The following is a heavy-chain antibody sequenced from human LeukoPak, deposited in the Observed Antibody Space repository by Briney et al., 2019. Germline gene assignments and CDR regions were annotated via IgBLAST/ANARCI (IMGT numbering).Heavy chain of an antibody. CDR2: IKPNGGST. CDR1: GYTFTSYY. V-gene: IGHV1-46*01. D-gene: IGHD5-24*01. CDR3: ARVGDDYNFDY. J-gene: IGHJ4*02. Sequence: ASVKVSCKASGYTFTSYYMHWVRQAPGQGLEWMGMIKPNGGSTEYAQNFQGRFTMTRDTPTTTVYMELSSLTSEDTAVYYCARVGDDYNFDYWGQGTLVTVSS.